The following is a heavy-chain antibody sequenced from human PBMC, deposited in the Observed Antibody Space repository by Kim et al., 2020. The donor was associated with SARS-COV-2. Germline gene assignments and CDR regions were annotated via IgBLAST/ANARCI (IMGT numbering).Heavy chain of an antibody. CDR1: GGSFSGYY. CDR3: AGHCSSTSCYQASDY. D-gene: IGHD2-2*01. Sequence: SETLSLTCAVYGGSFSGYYWSWIRQPPGKGLEWIGEINHSGSTNYNPSLKSRVTISVDTSKNQFSLKLSSVTAADTAVYYCAGHCSSTSCYQASDYWGQGTLVTVSS. J-gene: IGHJ4*02. V-gene: IGHV4-34*01. CDR2: INHSGST.